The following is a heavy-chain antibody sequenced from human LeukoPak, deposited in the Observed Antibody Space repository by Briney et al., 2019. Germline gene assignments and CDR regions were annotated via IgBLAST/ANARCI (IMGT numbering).Heavy chain of an antibody. Sequence: ASVKVSCKASGYTFTSYGISWVRQAPGQGLEWMGWISAYNGNTNYAQKLQGRVTMTTDTSTSAAYMELRSLRSDDTAVYYCARVGSIAAAGTPFSGYWGQGTLVTVSS. CDR1: GYTFTSYG. D-gene: IGHD6-13*01. CDR2: ISAYNGNT. CDR3: ARVGSIAAAGTPFSGY. J-gene: IGHJ4*02. V-gene: IGHV1-18*01.